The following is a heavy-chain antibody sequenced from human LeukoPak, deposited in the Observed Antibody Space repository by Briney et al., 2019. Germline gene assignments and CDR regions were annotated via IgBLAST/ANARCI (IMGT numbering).Heavy chain of an antibody. V-gene: IGHV1-2*02. CDR1: GGTLNSYA. CDR2: INPNSGGT. D-gene: IGHD1-26*01. J-gene: IGHJ3*02. CDR3: ASRGSFYAFDI. Sequence: ASVKVSCKASGGTLNSYAISWVRQAPGQGLEWMGWINPNSGGTNYVQKFQGRVTMTRDTSISTAYMELSRLRSDDTAVYYCASRGSFYAFDIWGQGTMVTVSS.